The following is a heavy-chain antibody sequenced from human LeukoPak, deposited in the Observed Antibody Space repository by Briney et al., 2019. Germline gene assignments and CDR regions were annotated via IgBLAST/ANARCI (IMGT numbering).Heavy chain of an antibody. D-gene: IGHD3-9*01. CDR3: AISYITISGIDY. J-gene: IGHJ4*02. Sequence: GRSLRLSCAASGFTFSSYAMHWVRQAPGKGLEWVSYISSSGSTIYYADSVKGRFTISRDNAKNSLYLQMNSLRAEDTAVYYCAISYITISGIDYWGQGTLVTVSS. V-gene: IGHV3-48*03. CDR1: GFTFSSYA. CDR2: ISSSGSTI.